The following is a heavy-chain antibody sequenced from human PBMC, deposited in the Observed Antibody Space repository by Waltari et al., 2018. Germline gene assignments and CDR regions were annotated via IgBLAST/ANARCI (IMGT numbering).Heavy chain of an antibody. CDR2: IYYSGST. Sequence: QVQLQESGPGLVKPSETLSLTCTVSGGSISSYYWSWIRQPPGKGLEWIGYIYYSGSTNYNPPLKSRVTISVDTSKNQFSLKLSSVTAADTAVYYCARGGSKDGYNYDYFDYWGQGTLVTVSS. CDR3: ARGGSKDGYNYDYFDY. CDR1: GGSISSYY. D-gene: IGHD5-12*01. J-gene: IGHJ4*02. V-gene: IGHV4-59*01.